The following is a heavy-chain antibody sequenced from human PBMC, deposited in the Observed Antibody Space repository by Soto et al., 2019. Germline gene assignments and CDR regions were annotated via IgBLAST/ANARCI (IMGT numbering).Heavy chain of an antibody. D-gene: IGHD3-9*01. V-gene: IGHV4-4*07. CDR1: GGSTSGKY. Sequence: HVHLQESGPGVVKASETLSLTCSLSGGSTSGKYWSWIRQSAGKGLEWIGRIYSSGRTHYNPSLGSRVSMSVAQNSFSLRLTSVTAADTAIYYCARDFDVNTALDYWYFDLWGRGTQVSVSS. CDR3: ARDFDVNTALDYWYFDL. CDR2: IYSSGRT. J-gene: IGHJ2*01.